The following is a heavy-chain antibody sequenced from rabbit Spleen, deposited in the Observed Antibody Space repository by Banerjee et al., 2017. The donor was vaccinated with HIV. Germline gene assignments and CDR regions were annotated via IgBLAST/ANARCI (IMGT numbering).Heavy chain of an antibody. J-gene: IGHJ6*01. CDR2: IYAGSSGDT. V-gene: IGHV1S40*01. CDR1: GFSFSSRYY. Sequence: QSLEESGGDLVKPGASLPITCTDSGFSFSSRYYMCWVRQAPGKGLEWIACIYAGSSGDTYYASWAKGRFTISKSSSTTVTLQMPSLTAADTAIYFCARETSSGWWGQATLFTVS. CDR3: ARETSSGW. D-gene: IGHD4-1*01.